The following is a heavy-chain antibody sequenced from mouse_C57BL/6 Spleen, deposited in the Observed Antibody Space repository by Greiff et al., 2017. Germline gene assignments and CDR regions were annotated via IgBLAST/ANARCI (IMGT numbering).Heavy chain of an antibody. CDR3: ARPPLYDGYYVYAMDY. D-gene: IGHD2-3*01. CDR2: IHPNSGST. CDR1: GYTFTSYW. V-gene: IGHV1-64*01. Sequence: FQLQQPGAELVKPGASVKLSCKASGYTFTSYWMHWVKQRPGQGLEWIGMIHPNSGSTNYNEKFKSKATLTVDKSSSTAYMQLSSLTSEDSAVYYCARPPLYDGYYVYAMDYWGQGTSVTVSS. J-gene: IGHJ4*01.